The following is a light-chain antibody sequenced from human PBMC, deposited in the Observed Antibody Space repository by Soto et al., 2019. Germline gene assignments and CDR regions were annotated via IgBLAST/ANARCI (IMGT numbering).Light chain of an antibody. CDR3: QQYGSSPLT. CDR1: HGVSSSF. V-gene: IGKV3-20*01. Sequence: IVLTQSPGNLSLSPGDRATLSCRASHGVSSSFVAWYQQKPGQAPRLLIYGASSRATGIPDRFSGSGSGTDFTLTISKLEPEDFAVYYCQQYGSSPLTFGGGTKVDIK. J-gene: IGKJ4*01. CDR2: GAS.